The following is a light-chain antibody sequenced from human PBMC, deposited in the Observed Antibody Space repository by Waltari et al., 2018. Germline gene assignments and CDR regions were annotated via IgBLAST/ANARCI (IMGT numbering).Light chain of an antibody. CDR1: QTLLDSSNNRNY. J-gene: IGKJ3*01. CDR3: QQYYSPPPLFT. V-gene: IGKV4-1*01. Sequence: DIVMTQSPDSLAVSLGEMATILCKFSQTLLDSSNNRNYLAWYQQKPGQPPKLLIYWASSRESGVPDRFSGSGSGTDFTLTITSLQAEDVAVYYCQQYYSPPPLFTFGPGTKVDIK. CDR2: WAS.